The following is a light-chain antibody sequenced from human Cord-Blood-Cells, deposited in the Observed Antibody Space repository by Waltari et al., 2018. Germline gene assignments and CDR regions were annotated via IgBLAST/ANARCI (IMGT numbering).Light chain of an antibody. CDR1: QSVSSN. Sequence: EIVMTQSPATLSVSHGERATLSCRASQSVSSNLAWYQQKPGQDPRLLIYGASTRATGIPDRFSGSGSGTEFTLTISSLQSEDFAVYYCQQYNNCPMYTFGQGTKLEIK. V-gene: IGKV3-15*01. J-gene: IGKJ2*01. CDR3: QQYNNCPMYT. CDR2: GAS.